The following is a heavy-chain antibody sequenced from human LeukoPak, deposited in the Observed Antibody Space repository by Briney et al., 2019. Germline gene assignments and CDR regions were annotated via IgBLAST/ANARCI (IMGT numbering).Heavy chain of an antibody. D-gene: IGHD3-16*01. CDR2: IYYSGST. J-gene: IGHJ1*01. CDR1: GGSISSGGYY. Sequence: PSETLSLTCTVSGGSISSGGYYWSWIRQHPGTGLEWLGYIYYSGSTYYNPSLKSRVTISVDTSKNQFSLKLSSVTAADTAVYYCARVMTNEQGGAFQDWGQGSLVTVSS. CDR3: ARVMTNEQGGAFQD. V-gene: IGHV4-31*03.